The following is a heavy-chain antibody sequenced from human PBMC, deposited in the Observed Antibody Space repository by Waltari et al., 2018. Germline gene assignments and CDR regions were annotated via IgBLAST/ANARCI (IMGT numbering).Heavy chain of an antibody. D-gene: IGHD3-3*01. CDR2: INPNRGGT. Sequence: QVQLVQSGAEVKKHGASVKVSCKASRYTFTGYYMHWVRQAPGQGLEWMGRINPNRGGTNYAQKFQGRVTMTRDTSISTAYMELSRLRADDTAVYYCAGGYYDFWIGYWVDYWGQGTLVTVSS. CDR1: RYTFTGYY. CDR3: AGGYYDFWIGYWVDY. J-gene: IGHJ4*02. V-gene: IGHV1-2*06.